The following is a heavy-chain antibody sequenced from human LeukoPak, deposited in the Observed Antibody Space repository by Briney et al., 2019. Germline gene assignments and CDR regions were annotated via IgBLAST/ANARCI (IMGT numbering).Heavy chain of an antibody. Sequence: SETLSLTCTVASGFITRGRYYWSWIREPAGKGLERIGRIYTSGSTNYNPSLKSRVTISVDTSKNQFSLKLSSVTAADTAVYYCASGRGRRFGELSHWGQGTLVTVSS. CDR2: IYTSGST. V-gene: IGHV4-61*02. CDR3: ASGRGRRFGELSH. CDR1: SGFITRGRYY. D-gene: IGHD3-10*01. J-gene: IGHJ4*02.